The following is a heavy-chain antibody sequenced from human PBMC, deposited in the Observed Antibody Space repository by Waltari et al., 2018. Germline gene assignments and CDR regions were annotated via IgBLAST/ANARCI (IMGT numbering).Heavy chain of an antibody. V-gene: IGHV3-23*01. D-gene: IGHD6-19*01. Sequence: GCVGLAPGKGLQWVSAITGGGGSTYSADSVKGRFAICRDNSKNTVYLQMRSLRAEDTAIYYCAKSSGRLTYYFDSWGRGTLVTVSS. CDR3: AKSSGRLTYYFDS. CDR2: ITGGGGST. J-gene: IGHJ4*02.